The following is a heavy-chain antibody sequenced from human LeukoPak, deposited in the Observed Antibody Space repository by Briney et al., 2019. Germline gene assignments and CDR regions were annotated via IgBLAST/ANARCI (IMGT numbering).Heavy chain of an antibody. CDR2: INRSGST. D-gene: IGHD1-26*01. J-gene: IGHJ4*02. Sequence: SETLSLTCAVYGGSFSGYYWSWIRQPPGKGLEWIGEINRSGSTNYNPSLKSPVTISVDTSKNQFSLKLSSVTAADTAVYYCARGYSGRGFDYWGQGTLVTVSS. V-gene: IGHV4-34*01. CDR1: GGSFSGYY. CDR3: ARGYSGRGFDY.